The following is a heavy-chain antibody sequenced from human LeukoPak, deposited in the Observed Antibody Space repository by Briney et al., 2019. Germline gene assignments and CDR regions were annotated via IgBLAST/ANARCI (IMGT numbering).Heavy chain of an antibody. J-gene: IGHJ4*02. V-gene: IGHV3-43*01. CDR1: GFTFDDYT. Sequence: PGGSLRLSCAASGFTFDDYTMHWVRQAPGKGLEWVSLISWDGGSTYYADSVKGRFTISRDNSKNSLYLQMNSLRTEDTALYYCAKDWGLLPTWIDYWGQGTLVTVSS. CDR3: AKDWGLLPTWIDY. D-gene: IGHD3-22*01. CDR2: ISWDGGST.